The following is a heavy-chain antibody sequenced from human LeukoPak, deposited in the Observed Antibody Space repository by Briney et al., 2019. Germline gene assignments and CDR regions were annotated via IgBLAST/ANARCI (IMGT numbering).Heavy chain of an antibody. V-gene: IGHV3-48*02. CDR2: ITSSSTII. D-gene: IGHD2-21*01. Sequence: GGFLRLSCAASGFTFNAYSMNWVRQTPGKGLEWVSFITSSSTIIYYADSVKGRFTISRDNAKNSLYLQMNSLRDEDTAIYYCAKDLFNAFDIWGQGTMVTVSS. CDR1: GFTFNAYS. CDR3: AKDLFNAFDI. J-gene: IGHJ3*02.